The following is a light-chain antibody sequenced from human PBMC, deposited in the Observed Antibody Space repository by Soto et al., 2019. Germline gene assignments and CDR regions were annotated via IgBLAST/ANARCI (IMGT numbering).Light chain of an antibody. CDR1: SSDVGSYNY. CDR3: CSDISSNTPVV. J-gene: IGLJ2*01. V-gene: IGLV2-14*03. Sequence: QSALTQPASVSGSPGQSITISCTGTSSDVGSYNYVSWYQQHPGKAPKLMIYDVSYRPSGVSNRFSGSKSGNTASLTISGLQADDEADYYCCSDISSNTPVVFGGGTKLTV. CDR2: DVS.